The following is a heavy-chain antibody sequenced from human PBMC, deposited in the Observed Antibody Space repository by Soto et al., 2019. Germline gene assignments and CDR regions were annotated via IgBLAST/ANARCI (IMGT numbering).Heavy chain of an antibody. V-gene: IGHV4-30-2*01. J-gene: IGHJ5*02. CDR3: ARDQLEGNWFDP. CDR1: GGSISSGGYS. CDR2: IYHSGST. Sequence: QLQLQESGSGLVRPSQTLSLTCAVSGGSISSGGYSWNWIRQPPGKGLEWIGYIYHSGSTLYNPSLKSRVTISVDKSKKQFSLKLTSGTAADTAVYYCARDQLEGNWFDPWGQGTLVTVSS. D-gene: IGHD1-1*01.